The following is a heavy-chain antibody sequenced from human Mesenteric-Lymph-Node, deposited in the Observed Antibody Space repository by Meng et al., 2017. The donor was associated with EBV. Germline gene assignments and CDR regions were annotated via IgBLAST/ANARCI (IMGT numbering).Heavy chain of an antibody. J-gene: IGHJ4*02. Sequence: QVQLEESGPGLVKPSEALSLTCSVSGGSVSSGTYYWSWMRLPPGKGLEWIGHIYYSGSTNYNPSLKSRVTVSLDTSKNQFSLKLSSVTAADTAVYYCTRGPSGIFYFNFWGRGTLVTVSS. CDR3: TRGPSGIFYFNF. CDR1: GGSVSSGTYY. D-gene: IGHD1-26*01. CDR2: IYYSGST. V-gene: IGHV4-61*01.